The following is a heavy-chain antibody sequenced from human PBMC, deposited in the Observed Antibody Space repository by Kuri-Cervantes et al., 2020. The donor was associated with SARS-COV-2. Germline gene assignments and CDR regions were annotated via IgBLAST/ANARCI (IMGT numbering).Heavy chain of an antibody. J-gene: IGHJ5*02. CDR3: ARQMMSSITIFGVVITRNWFDP. V-gene: IGHV4-39*01. CDR2: IYYSGST. D-gene: IGHD3-3*01. Sequence: GSLRLSCTVSGGSISSSSYYWGWIRQPPGKGLEWIGSIYYSGSTYYNPSLKSRVTISVDTSKNQFSLKLSSVTAADTAVYYCARQMMSSITIFGVVITRNWFDPWGQGTLVTLSS. CDR1: GGSISSSSYY.